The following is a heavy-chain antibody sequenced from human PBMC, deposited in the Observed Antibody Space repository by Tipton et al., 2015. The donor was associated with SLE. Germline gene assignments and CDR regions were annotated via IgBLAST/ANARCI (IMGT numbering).Heavy chain of an antibody. CDR1: GFSFSDYW. CDR2: IEQDGSGK. CDR3: AGGAGWLIDY. V-gene: IGHV3-7*03. Sequence: SLRLSCVASGFSFSDYWMNWVRQGPGKGLEWVANIEQDGSGKNYVDSVKGRFTISRDNAKNSLHLQINSLRAEDTAVYYCAGGAGWLIDYWGQGTLVTVSS. J-gene: IGHJ4*02. D-gene: IGHD5-24*01.